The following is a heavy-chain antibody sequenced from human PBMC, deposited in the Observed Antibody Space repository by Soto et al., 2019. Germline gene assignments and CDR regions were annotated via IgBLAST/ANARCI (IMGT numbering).Heavy chain of an antibody. V-gene: IGHV3-33*01. J-gene: IGHJ4*02. Sequence: PGGSLRLSCAASGFTFSSYGMHWVRQAPGKGLEWVPVMCYDGSNKYYADSVQGRFTISRDNSKNTLYLQMNSLRAEDTAVYYCARGRSSSSWYGYFDYWGQGTLVTVSS. CDR3: ARGRSSSSWYGYFDY. CDR1: GFTFSSYG. CDR2: MCYDGSNK. D-gene: IGHD6-13*01.